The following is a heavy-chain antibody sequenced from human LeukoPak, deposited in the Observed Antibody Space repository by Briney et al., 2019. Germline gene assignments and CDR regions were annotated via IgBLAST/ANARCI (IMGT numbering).Heavy chain of an antibody. CDR3: ARDGLSVAVDY. CDR2: INQDGSQK. CDR1: GFTFSTYW. V-gene: IGHV3-7*01. Sequence: GGSLRLPCAASGFTFSTYWMSWVRQAPGKGLEWVANINQDGSQKNYKDSLKGRFTVSRDNAINSLYLQMNSLRAEDTAVYYCARDGLSVAVDYWGQGILATVSS. D-gene: IGHD6-19*01. J-gene: IGHJ4*02.